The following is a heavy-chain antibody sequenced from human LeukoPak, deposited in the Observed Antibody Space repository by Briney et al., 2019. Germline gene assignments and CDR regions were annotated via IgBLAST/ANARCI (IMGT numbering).Heavy chain of an antibody. D-gene: IGHD3-3*01. CDR3: ARRPIYDFWSGYWES. CDR2: INHSGNT. V-gene: IGHV4-34*01. CDR1: GWSFSGYY. Sequence: SQTLSLTCAVYGWSFSGYYWSWIRQPPGKGLEWIGEINHSGNTDYNPSLKSRVTISVDPSKNQFSLNLNSVTAADTAVYYCARRPIYDFWSGYWESWGQGTLVTVSS. J-gene: IGHJ5*02.